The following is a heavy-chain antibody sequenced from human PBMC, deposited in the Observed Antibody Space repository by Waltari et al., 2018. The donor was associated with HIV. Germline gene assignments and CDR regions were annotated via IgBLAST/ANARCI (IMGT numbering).Heavy chain of an antibody. D-gene: IGHD3-10*01. CDR1: GFTFSSYW. V-gene: IGHV3-7*04. CDR3: ARGGFYGSGSKVN. J-gene: IGHJ4*02. CDR2: KKQDGSEK. Sequence: EVQLVESGGGLVQPGGSLRLSCAASGFTFSSYWMSWVRQAPGEGLDWVANKKQDGSEKYYVDSVNGRFTISRDNAENSLYLQMNSLRAEDTAVDYCARGGFYGSGSKVNWGQGTLVTVSS.